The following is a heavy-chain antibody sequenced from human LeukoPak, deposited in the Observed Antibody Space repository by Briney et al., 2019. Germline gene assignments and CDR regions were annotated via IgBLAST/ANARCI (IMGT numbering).Heavy chain of an antibody. V-gene: IGHV1-69*04. CDR1: GGSFSRYA. J-gene: IGHJ6*02. D-gene: IGHD3-9*01. CDR3: AREESSYDILTGYEGMDV. Sequence: SVKVSCKASGGSFSRYAISWVRQAPGQGLEWMGRIIPILGIANYAQKFQGRVTITADKSTSTAYMELSSLRSEDTAVYYCAREESSYDILTGYEGMDVWGQGTTVTVSS. CDR2: IIPILGIA.